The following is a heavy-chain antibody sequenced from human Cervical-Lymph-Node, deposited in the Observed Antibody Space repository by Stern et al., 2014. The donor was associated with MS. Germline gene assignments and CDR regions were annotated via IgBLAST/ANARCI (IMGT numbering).Heavy chain of an antibody. J-gene: IGHJ4*02. Sequence: DQLVESGGGVVQPGRSLRLSCAASGFIFRNYAAHWVRQPPGKGLEWVAIISFDGRDKYYTDSVKVRFTVSRDNSKNRLYLEMNSLRLEDTAVYYCAKGGSGSYLDWGQGSLVTVSS. V-gene: IGHV3-30*04. CDR2: ISFDGRDK. CDR3: AKGGSGSYLD. CDR1: GFIFRNYA. D-gene: IGHD1-26*01.